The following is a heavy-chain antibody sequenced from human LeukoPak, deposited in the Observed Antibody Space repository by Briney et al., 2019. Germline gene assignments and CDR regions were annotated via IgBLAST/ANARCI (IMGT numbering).Heavy chain of an antibody. V-gene: IGHV3-23*01. J-gene: IGHJ4*02. CDR1: GITLSNYG. Sequence: PGGSLRLSCAVSGITLSNYGMSWVRQAPGKGLEWVAGISGGGGTTNYADSVKGRFTISRDNPKNTLFLHMNSLRAEDTAVYFCAKRGVVIRVILVGFHKEAYYFDSWGQGALVTVSS. CDR2: ISGGGGTT. CDR3: AKRGVVIRVILVGFHKEAYYFDS. D-gene: IGHD3-22*01.